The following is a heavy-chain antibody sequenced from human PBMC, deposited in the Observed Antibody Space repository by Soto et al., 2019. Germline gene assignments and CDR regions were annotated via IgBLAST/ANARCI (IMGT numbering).Heavy chain of an antibody. CDR1: GGSISSYY. CDR2: IYYSGST. V-gene: IGHV4-59*01. Sequence: QVQLQESGPGLVKPSETLSLTCTVSGGSISSYYWSWIRQPPGKGLEWIGYIYYSGSTNYNPSLKRRLTVSVDTTKNHFALKLSSVTAADTAVYYCARYGWIQLWWYFDYWGQGTLVTVSS. J-gene: IGHJ4*02. CDR3: ARYGWIQLWWYFDY. D-gene: IGHD5-18*01.